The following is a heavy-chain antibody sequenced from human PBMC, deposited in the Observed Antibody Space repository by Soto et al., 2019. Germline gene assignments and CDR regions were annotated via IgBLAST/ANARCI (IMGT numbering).Heavy chain of an antibody. J-gene: IGHJ4*02. D-gene: IGHD6-19*01. CDR1: GFTFSSYA. Sequence: GGCLGLSCAASGFTFSSYAMSWVRQAPGKGLEWVSAISGSGGSTYYADSVKGRFTISRDNSKNTLYLQMNSLRAEDTAVYYSANRYSSGLGGYWGQGTLVTVSS. CDR3: ANRYSSGLGGY. CDR2: ISGSGGST. V-gene: IGHV3-23*01.